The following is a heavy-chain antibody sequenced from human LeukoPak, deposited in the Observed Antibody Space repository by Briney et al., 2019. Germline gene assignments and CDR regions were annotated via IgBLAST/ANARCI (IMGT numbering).Heavy chain of an antibody. CDR1: GFTFSTYD. CDR2: ILSDGSHK. CDR3: AKGSIDWYYFDY. J-gene: IGHJ4*02. Sequence: HAGRSLRLARAASGFTFSTYDMRWVPPAPRKGLECVAVILSDGSHKYPADSVKGRFTISRDNSKNTVYLQMNSLRAEDTAVYYCAKGSIDWYYFDYWGQGTLVTVSS. V-gene: IGHV3-30*18. D-gene: IGHD3-9*01.